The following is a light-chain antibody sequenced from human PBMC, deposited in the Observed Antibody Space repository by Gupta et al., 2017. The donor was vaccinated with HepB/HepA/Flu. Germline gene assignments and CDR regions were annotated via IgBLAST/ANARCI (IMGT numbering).Light chain of an antibody. J-gene: IGLJ2*01. CDR3: SSYAGSSTFVV. V-gene: IGLV2-23*02. CDR1: SSDVGSYDL. Sequence: SALPQPASVSGSPGQSITISCTGPSSDVGSYDLVSWYQQHPGKAPKLMIYEVTKRPSGVSNRFSGSKSGNMASLTISGLQAEDEANYYCSSYAGSSTFVVFGGGTKLTVL. CDR2: EVT.